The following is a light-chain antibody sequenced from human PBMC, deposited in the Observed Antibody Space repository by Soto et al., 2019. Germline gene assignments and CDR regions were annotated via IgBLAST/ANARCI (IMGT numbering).Light chain of an antibody. Sequence: DIQMTQSPSTLSASVGDTVTITCRASESIDNWLAWYQQKPGKAPKLLIFAASTLVRGVPSRFSGRGSGTEFTLTISSLLADDYATFYCQQYHTDWTFGQGTKVEIK. CDR1: ESIDNW. J-gene: IGKJ1*01. CDR2: AAS. V-gene: IGKV1-5*01. CDR3: QQYHTDWT.